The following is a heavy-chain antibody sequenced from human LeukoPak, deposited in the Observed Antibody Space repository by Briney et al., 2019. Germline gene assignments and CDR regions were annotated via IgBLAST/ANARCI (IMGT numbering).Heavy chain of an antibody. CDR2: MSYDGSKE. Sequence: PGGSLRLSCAASGFPFSIYGMHWVRQAPGKGLEWVAAMSYDGSKEYSADSVKGRFTISRDSSKKTLYLQMNSLRAEDTAVYYCAKEQASAAVYPAFDYWGQGILVTVSS. CDR1: GFPFSIYG. CDR3: AKEQASAAVYPAFDY. J-gene: IGHJ4*02. V-gene: IGHV3-30*18. D-gene: IGHD6-13*01.